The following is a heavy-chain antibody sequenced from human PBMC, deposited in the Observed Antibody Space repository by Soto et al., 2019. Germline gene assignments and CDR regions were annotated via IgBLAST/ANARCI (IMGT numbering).Heavy chain of an antibody. Sequence: QVQLVQSGAEVKKPGASVKVSCKASGYTFTSYYMHWVRQAPGQGLEWMGIINPSGGSTSYAQKFQGRVTMTRDTSTSTVYMELSSLRSEDTAVYYCARILGPVDTAMVGRGYYYYMDVWGKGTTVTVSS. V-gene: IGHV1-46*03. CDR3: ARILGPVDTAMVGRGYYYYMDV. CDR2: INPSGGST. J-gene: IGHJ6*03. D-gene: IGHD5-18*01. CDR1: GYTFTSYY.